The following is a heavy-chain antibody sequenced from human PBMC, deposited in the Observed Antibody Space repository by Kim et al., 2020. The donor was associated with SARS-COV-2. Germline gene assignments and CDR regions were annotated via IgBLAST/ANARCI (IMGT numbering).Heavy chain of an antibody. CDR1: GGSISSSSYY. Sequence: SETLSLTCTVSGGSISSSSYYWGWIRQPPGKGLEWIGSIYYSGSTYYNPSLKSRVTISVDTSKNQFSLKLSSVTAADTAVYYCASIRITIFGVVISYAF. CDR3: ASIRITIFGVVISYAF. CDR2: IYYSGST. D-gene: IGHD3-3*01. J-gene: IGHJ3*01. V-gene: IGHV4-39*01.